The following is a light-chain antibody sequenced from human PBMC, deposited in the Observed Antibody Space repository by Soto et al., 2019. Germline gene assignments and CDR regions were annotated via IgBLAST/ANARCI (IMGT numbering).Light chain of an antibody. Sequence: QSALTQPASVSGSPGQSITISCTGISNDVGTYNLVSWYQHHPGKAPKLIIYGASKRPSGVPNRFSGSKSGNTASLTISGLHAEDEADYYCCSYGRSVVFGGGTQLTVL. V-gene: IGLV2-23*01. J-gene: IGLJ2*01. CDR3: CSYGRSVV. CDR2: GAS. CDR1: SNDVGTYNL.